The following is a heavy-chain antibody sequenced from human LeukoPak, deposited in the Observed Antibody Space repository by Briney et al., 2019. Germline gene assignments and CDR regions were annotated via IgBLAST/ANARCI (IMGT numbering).Heavy chain of an antibody. Sequence: GGSLRLSCAASGFAFNTYSMNWVRQAPGKGLEWLSFISSSSSTIYYADSVKGRFTISRDNAKNSLYLQMNSLRAEDTALYYCARDRGYYFDYWGQGTLVTVSP. V-gene: IGHV3-48*01. CDR2: ISSSSSTI. CDR1: GFAFNTYS. D-gene: IGHD3-10*01. J-gene: IGHJ4*02. CDR3: ARDRGYYFDY.